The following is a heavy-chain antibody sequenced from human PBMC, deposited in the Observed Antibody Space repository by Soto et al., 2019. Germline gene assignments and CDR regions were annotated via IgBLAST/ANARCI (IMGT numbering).Heavy chain of an antibody. CDR2: ISSSSSTI. CDR1: GFTFSSYS. Sequence: GGSLRLSCAASGFTFSSYSMNWVRQAPGKGLEWVSYISSSSSTIYYADSVKGRFTISRDNAKNSLYLQMNSLRAEDTAVYYCARVRQPGLGPYYYYMDVWGKGTTVTVSS. V-gene: IGHV3-48*01. D-gene: IGHD3-16*01. CDR3: ARVRQPGLGPYYYYMDV. J-gene: IGHJ6*03.